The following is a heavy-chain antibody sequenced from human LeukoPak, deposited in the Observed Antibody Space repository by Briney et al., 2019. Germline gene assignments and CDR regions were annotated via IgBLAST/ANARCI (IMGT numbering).Heavy chain of an antibody. CDR2: IYYSATT. CDR3: ARGTSSGWYGFDS. D-gene: IGHD6-19*01. CDR1: GDSISIYY. V-gene: IGHV4-59*01. J-gene: IGHJ4*02. Sequence: SETLSLTCTVSGDSISIYYWSWIRQPPGKGLEWIGYIYYSATTNYNPSLKSRVTISVDTSKNQFSLKLSSVAAADTAVYYCARGTSSGWYGFDSWGQGTLVTVSS.